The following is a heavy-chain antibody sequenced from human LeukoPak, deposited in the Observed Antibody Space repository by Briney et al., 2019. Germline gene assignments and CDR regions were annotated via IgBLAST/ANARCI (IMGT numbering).Heavy chain of an antibody. CDR3: ARWSAYCSSTSCLNWFDP. CDR2: IYTSGST. V-gene: IGHV4-4*09. D-gene: IGHD2-2*01. CDR1: GGSISSYY. Sequence: SETLSLTCTVSGGSISSYYWSWIRQPPGKGLEWIGYIYTSGSTNYNPSLKSRVTISVDTSKNQFSLKLSSVTAADTAVYYCARWSAYCSSTSCLNWFDPWGQGTLVTVSS. J-gene: IGHJ5*02.